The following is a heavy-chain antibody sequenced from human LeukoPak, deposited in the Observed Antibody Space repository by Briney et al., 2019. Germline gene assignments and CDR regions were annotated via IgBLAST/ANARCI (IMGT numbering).Heavy chain of an antibody. V-gene: IGHV3-48*01. CDR1: GFPFITYN. Sequence: GGSLRLSCAVSGFPFITYNMNWVRQAPGKGLEWVSYIDSSSSTIYYADSVKGRFTVSRDNAKNSLDLQMNSLRADDTAVYYCVRDRGISFYFDYWGQGTLVTVSS. D-gene: IGHD3-16*02. CDR2: IDSSSSTI. CDR3: VRDRGISFYFDY. J-gene: IGHJ4*02.